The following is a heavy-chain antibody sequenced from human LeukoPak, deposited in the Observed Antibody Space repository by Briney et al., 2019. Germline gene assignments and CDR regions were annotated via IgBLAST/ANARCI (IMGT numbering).Heavy chain of an antibody. V-gene: IGHV4-4*07. CDR2: IYISGST. J-gene: IGHJ5*02. CDR3: AREYDFWTGRDSSKGWLDP. Sequence: SETLSLTCSVSGVSINDHYWTWVRQPAGRGLEWIGRIYISGSTDYNPSLKSRVTLSVDMSKNQFSLRLTSVTAADTAVYYCAREYDFWTGRDSSKGWLDPWGPGILVAVSS. CDR1: GVSINDHY. D-gene: IGHD3-3*01.